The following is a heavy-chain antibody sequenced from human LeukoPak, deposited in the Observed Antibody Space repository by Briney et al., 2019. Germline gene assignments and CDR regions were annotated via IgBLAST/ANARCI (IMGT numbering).Heavy chain of an antibody. CDR3: ARDYCSSTSCYPAYFDY. D-gene: IGHD2-2*01. Sequence: GGSLRLSCAASGFTFSNYWMSWVRQAPGKGLEWVANIKQDGSEKCYVDSVEGRFTISRDNAKNSLYLQMNSLRAEDTAVYYCARDYCSSTSCYPAYFDYWGQGTLVTVSS. CDR2: IKQDGSEK. J-gene: IGHJ4*02. CDR1: GFTFSNYW. V-gene: IGHV3-7*01.